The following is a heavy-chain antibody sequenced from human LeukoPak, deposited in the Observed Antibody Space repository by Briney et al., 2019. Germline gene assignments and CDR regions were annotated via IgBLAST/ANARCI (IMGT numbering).Heavy chain of an antibody. V-gene: IGHV4-39*07. D-gene: IGHD6-13*01. CDR3: ARTTEAHSWRTRYYDYYMDV. Sequence: PSETLSLTCSVSGGSMSSENEYWGWIRQTPGKGLEWIGSVYNTGSTDYNPSLKNRVTISIDTSKNQFSLKLSSVTAADTAVYYCARTTEAHSWRTRYYDYYMDVWGKGTTVTVSS. J-gene: IGHJ6*03. CDR1: GGSMSSENEY. CDR2: VYNTGST.